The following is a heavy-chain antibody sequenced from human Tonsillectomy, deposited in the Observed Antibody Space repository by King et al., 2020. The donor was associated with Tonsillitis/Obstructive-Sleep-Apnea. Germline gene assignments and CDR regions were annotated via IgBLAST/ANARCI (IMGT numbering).Heavy chain of an antibody. CDR2: INPNSGGT. CDR1: GYTFTGYY. CDR3: ARGDCSSTSCYAHPPKNWFDP. D-gene: IGHD2-2*01. J-gene: IGHJ5*02. V-gene: IGHV1-2*06. Sequence: VQLVESGAEVKKPGASVKVSCKASGYTFTGYYMHWVRQAPGQGLEWMGRINPNSGGTNYAQKFQGRVTMTRDTSISTAYMELSRLRSDDTAVYYCARGDCSSTSCYAHPPKNWFDPWGQGTLVTVSS.